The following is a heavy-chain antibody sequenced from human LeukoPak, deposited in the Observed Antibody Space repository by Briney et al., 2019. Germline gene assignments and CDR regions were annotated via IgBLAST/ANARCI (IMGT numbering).Heavy chain of an antibody. CDR1: GYTFTSYD. D-gene: IGHD3-10*01. CDR2: MNPNSGNT. V-gene: IGHV1-8*03. J-gene: IGHJ3*02. CDR3: ATNYYGSGSYSFDI. Sequence: ASVKVSRKASGYTFTSYDINWVRQATGQGLEWMGWMNPNSGNTGYAQKFQGRVTITRNTSISTAYMELSSLRSEDTAVYYCATNYYGSGSYSFDIWGQGTMVTVSS.